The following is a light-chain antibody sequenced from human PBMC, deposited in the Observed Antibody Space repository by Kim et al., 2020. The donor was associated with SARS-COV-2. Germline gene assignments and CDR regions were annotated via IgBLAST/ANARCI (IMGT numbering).Light chain of an antibody. CDR1: QDISNN. CDR2: DAS. V-gene: IGKV1-33*01. CDR3: QHYYGFPYT. J-gene: IGKJ2*01. Sequence: SAPVGDRVTITCQARQDISNNVNWYQQKSREGPKLLIYDASSLDTGVPSKFSGRGSGTDFTFTINNLEPENTATYFCQHYYGFPYTFGQGTKLEI.